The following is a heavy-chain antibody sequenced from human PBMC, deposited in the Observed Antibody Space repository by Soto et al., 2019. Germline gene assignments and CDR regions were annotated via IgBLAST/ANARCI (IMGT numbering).Heavy chain of an antibody. J-gene: IGHJ4*02. Sequence: PSETLSLTCAVYGGSFSCYYWSWIRQPPGKGLEWIGEINHSGSTNYNPSLKSRVTISVDTSKNQFSLKLSSVTAADTAVYYCARGFIRSYFDYWGQGTLVTVS. CDR3: ARGFIRSYFDY. CDR1: GGSFSCYY. D-gene: IGHD3-3*02. V-gene: IGHV4-34*01. CDR2: INHSGST.